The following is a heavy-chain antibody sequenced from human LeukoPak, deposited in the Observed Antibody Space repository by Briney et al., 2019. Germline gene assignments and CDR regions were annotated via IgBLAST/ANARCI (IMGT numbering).Heavy chain of an antibody. J-gene: IGHJ4*02. CDR2: IYYSGST. Sequence: SETLSLTCTVSGGSISSYYWSWIRQPPGKGLEWIGSIYYSGSTYYNPSLKSRVTISVDTSKNQFSLKLSSVTAADTAVYYCARHENGDIDYWGQGTLVTVSS. CDR1: GGSISSYY. D-gene: IGHD4-17*01. V-gene: IGHV4-59*05. CDR3: ARHENGDIDY.